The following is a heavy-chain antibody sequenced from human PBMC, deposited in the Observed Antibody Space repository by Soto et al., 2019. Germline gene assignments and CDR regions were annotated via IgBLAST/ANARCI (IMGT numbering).Heavy chain of an antibody. CDR2: ITGRSATI. V-gene: IGHV3-11*01. CDR1: GFIFSDHY. D-gene: IGHD3-22*01. Sequence: PGGSLRLSCAASGFIFSDHYMSWIRQAPGKGLEWISYITGRSATIYYSKSVQGRFTISRDNGKNSLYLQMDSLRADDTAVYYCASVSYYDSRGYSRRLTNATFDHWGQGILVTVSS. J-gene: IGHJ4*02. CDR3: ASVSYYDSRGYSRRLTNATFDH.